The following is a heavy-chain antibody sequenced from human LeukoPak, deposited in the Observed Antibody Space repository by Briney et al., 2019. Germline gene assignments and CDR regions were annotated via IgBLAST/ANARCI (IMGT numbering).Heavy chain of an antibody. D-gene: IGHD2-2*01. Sequence: SETLSLTCAVYGGSFSGYYWSWIRQPPGKGLEWIGEINHSGSTNYNPSLKSRVTISVDTSKNQFSLKPSSVTAADTAVYYCARVPLYCSSTSCTDAFDIWGQGTMVTVSS. CDR3: ARVPLYCSSTSCTDAFDI. V-gene: IGHV4-34*01. J-gene: IGHJ3*02. CDR1: GGSFSGYY. CDR2: INHSGST.